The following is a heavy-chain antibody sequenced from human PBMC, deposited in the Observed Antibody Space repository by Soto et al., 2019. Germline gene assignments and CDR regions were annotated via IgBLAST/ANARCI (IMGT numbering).Heavy chain of an antibody. CDR3: ARTAWHFFDY. Sequence: QVQLQGSGPGLVKPSQTLSLTCTVSGGSINIGGYYWSLIRQHPGKGLEWIGYIYYSGSTFYNPSLKSRVTISFDTSKNQFSLKLNSVTAADTAVYYCARTAWHFFDYWGQGTLVTVSS. J-gene: IGHJ4*02. CDR2: IYYSGST. CDR1: GGSINIGGYY. V-gene: IGHV4-31*03. D-gene: IGHD3-3*02.